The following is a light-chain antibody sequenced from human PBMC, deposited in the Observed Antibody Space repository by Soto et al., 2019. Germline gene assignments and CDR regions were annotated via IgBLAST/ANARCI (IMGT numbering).Light chain of an antibody. CDR3: QQYNNWPPWT. Sequence: EIVWTPSPPTLSVSPGERAPLSCRASQSVSSNLAWYQQKPGQAPRLLIYGASTRATGIPARFSGSGSGTEFTLTISSLQSEDFAVYYCQQYNNWPPWTFGQGTKVDIK. CDR2: GAS. J-gene: IGKJ1*01. CDR1: QSVSSN. V-gene: IGKV3-15*01.